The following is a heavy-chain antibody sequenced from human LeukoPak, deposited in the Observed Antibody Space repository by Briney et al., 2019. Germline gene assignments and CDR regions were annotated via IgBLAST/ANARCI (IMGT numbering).Heavy chain of an antibody. CDR2: FDPEDGET. CDR1: GYTLTELS. CDR3: ATSFRAQQLVRY. V-gene: IGHV1-24*01. J-gene: IGHJ4*02. Sequence: ASVKVSCKVSGYTLTELSMHWVRQAPGKGLEWMGGFDPEDGETIYAQKFQGRVTMTEDTSTDTACMELSSLRSEDTAVYYCATSFRAQQLVRYWGQGTLVTVSS. D-gene: IGHD6-13*01.